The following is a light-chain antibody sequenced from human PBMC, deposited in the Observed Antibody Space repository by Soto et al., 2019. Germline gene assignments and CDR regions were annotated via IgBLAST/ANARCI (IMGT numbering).Light chain of an antibody. V-gene: IGKV3-20*01. J-gene: IGKJ1*01. CDR3: QHYDSSPWT. CDR2: GAS. CDR1: QSVSSSY. Sequence: EIVLTQSPGTLSLSPGERATLSCRASQSVSSSYLAWYQQKPGQAPRLLIYGASSRATGIPDRFSGSGSGTDFTLTISRLEPEDFAVYYCQHYDSSPWTFGQGTKVDIK.